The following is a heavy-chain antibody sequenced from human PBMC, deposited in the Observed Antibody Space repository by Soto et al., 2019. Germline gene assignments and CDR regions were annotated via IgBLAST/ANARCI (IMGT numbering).Heavy chain of an antibody. Sequence: GGSLRLSCAASGFTFSDYAIHWVRQVPGTGLEWVALISYDGNNKYTADSVKGRFTISRDNSKNTVYLQMNSLRADDTAVYYCASPGGYGSVAHYYFGLDVWGQGTTVTVSS. V-gene: IGHV3-30-3*01. CDR3: ASPGGYGSVAHYYFGLDV. CDR1: GFTFSDYA. J-gene: IGHJ6*02. D-gene: IGHD3-10*01. CDR2: ISYDGNNK.